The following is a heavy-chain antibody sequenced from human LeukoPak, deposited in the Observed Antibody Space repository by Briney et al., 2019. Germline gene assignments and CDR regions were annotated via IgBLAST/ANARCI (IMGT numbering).Heavy chain of an antibody. CDR3: AKEDGSGSYYSLDPYYYYYGMDV. CDR1: GFTFSSYA. J-gene: IGHJ6*02. V-gene: IGHV3-23*01. Sequence: GGSLRLSCAASGFTFSSYAMSWVRQAPGKGLEWVSAISGSGGSTYYADSVKGRFTISRDNSKNTLYLQMNSLRAEDTAVYYCAKEDGSGSYYSLDPYYYYYGMDVWGQGTTATVSS. D-gene: IGHD3-10*01. CDR2: ISGSGGST.